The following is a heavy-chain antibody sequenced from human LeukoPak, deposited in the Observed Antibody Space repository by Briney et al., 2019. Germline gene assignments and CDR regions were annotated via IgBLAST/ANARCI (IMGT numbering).Heavy chain of an antibody. CDR1: GFTFSTYW. CDR3: ARDSDDRSWNGLFDY. CDR2: IKQDGSDK. Sequence: PGGSLRLSCAASGFTFSTYWMSWVRQAPGKRLEWVASIKQDGSDKYYVDSVKGRFTISRDNAKNSLYLQMNSLRAEDTAVYYCARDSDDRSWNGLFDYWGQGTLVTVSS. V-gene: IGHV3-7*01. D-gene: IGHD6-13*01. J-gene: IGHJ4*02.